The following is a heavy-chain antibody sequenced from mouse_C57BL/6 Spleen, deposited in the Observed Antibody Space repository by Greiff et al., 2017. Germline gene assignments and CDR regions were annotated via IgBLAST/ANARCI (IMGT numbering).Heavy chain of an antibody. J-gene: IGHJ4*01. V-gene: IGHV1-7*01. CDR3: ASSSDSSGSRAMDY. Sequence: QVHVKQSGAELAKPGASVKLSCKASGYTFTSYWMHWVKQRPGQGLEWIGYINPSSGYTKYNQKFKDKATLTADKSSRTAYMQLSSLTYEDSAVYYCASSSDSSGSRAMDYWGQGTSVTVSS. D-gene: IGHD3-2*02. CDR2: INPSSGYT. CDR1: GYTFTSYW.